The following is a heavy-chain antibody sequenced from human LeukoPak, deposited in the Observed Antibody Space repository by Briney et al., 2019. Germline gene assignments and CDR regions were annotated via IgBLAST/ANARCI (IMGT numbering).Heavy chain of an antibody. CDR1: GFTFSSYG. J-gene: IGHJ3*02. Sequence: GGSLRLSCAASGFTFSSYGMHWVRQAPGKGLEWVAFIRYDGSNKYYADSVKGRFTISRDNSKNTLYLQMNSLRAEDTAVYYCAKDLKTASGAFDIWGQGTMVTASS. CDR2: IRYDGSNK. CDR3: AKDLKTASGAFDI. V-gene: IGHV3-30*02. D-gene: IGHD2-21*02.